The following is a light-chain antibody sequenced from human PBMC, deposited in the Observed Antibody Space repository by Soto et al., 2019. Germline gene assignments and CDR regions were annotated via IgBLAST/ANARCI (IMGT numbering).Light chain of an antibody. CDR2: GAS. CDR1: QSINIY. V-gene: IGKV1-39*01. Sequence: IQMTQSPSSLSASVGDSVTVTCRASQSINIYLNWYQQKPGKAPTLLIYGASSLQSGVPSRFTAGRSRTDFTLTISSLQPEDFSTYYCQHSYRSPYTFGQGTKLEIK. CDR3: QHSYRSPYT. J-gene: IGKJ2*01.